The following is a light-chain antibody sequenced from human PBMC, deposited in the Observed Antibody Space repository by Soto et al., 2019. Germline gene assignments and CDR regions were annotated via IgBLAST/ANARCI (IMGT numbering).Light chain of an antibody. V-gene: IGKV3-20*01. CDR1: RSVSSSY. J-gene: IGKJ1*01. CDR3: QQYSSSPRT. Sequence: EIVLTQSPGTLSLSPGERATLSCRASRSVSSSYLAWYQQRPGQAPRLLIYDASSRATGIPDRFSGSGSGTNFTLTISRLEPEDFAVYSCQQYSSSPRTFGQGTKVDIK. CDR2: DAS.